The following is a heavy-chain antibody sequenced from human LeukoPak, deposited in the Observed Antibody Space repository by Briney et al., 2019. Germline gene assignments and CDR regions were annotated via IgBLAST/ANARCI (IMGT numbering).Heavy chain of an antibody. CDR1: GFTFSSYS. V-gene: IGHV3-21*01. D-gene: IGHD5-18*01. Sequence: PGGSLRLSCAASGFTFSSYSMNWVRQAPGKGLEWVSFISSSSSYIYYADSMKGRFTISRDNAKNSLYLQMNSLRAEDTAVYYCARDQWLQSDNYMDVWGKGTTVTVSS. J-gene: IGHJ6*03. CDR3: ARDQWLQSDNYMDV. CDR2: ISSSSSYI.